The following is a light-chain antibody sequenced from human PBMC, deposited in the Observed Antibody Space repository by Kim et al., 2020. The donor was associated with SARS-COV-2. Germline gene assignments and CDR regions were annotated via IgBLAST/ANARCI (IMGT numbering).Light chain of an antibody. CDR1: QSIDTD. CDR3: QQRNSWPPAVT. CDR2: DAS. Sequence: PAESATLSCRASQSIDTDLAWYQQRPGQAPRLLVYDASNRATGVPDRFSGSGSGTDFTLTISSLEPEDFSTYYCQQRNSWPPAVTFGGGTKVDIK. J-gene: IGKJ4*01. V-gene: IGKV3-11*01.